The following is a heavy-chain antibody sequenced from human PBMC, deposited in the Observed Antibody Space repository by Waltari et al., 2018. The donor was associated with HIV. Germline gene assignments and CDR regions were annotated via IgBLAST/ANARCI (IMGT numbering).Heavy chain of an antibody. D-gene: IGHD6-19*01. CDR2: IYYTGST. Sequence: QVQLQESGPGLVKPSETLSLICTVSGGSISNYYWGWIRQPPGKGLEWIGYIYYTGSTDYNPSLKSRVTISVDTSKNQFSLKLTSVTAADTAQYYCARYSSACTGFDYWGQGTLVTVSS. CDR3: ARYSSACTGFDY. CDR1: GGSISNYY. J-gene: IGHJ4*02. V-gene: IGHV4-59*01.